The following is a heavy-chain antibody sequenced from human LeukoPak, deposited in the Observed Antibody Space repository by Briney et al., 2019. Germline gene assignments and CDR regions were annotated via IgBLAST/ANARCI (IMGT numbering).Heavy chain of an antibody. CDR3: ARSVPMAVSGLDL. J-gene: IGHJ5*02. CDR1: GFTFSDHA. V-gene: IGHV3-21*01. D-gene: IGHD5/OR15-5a*01. CDR2: INKNSRYI. Sequence: GSLRLSCATSGFTFSDHAMHWVRQAPGRGLEWISSINKNSRYIYYSDSLKGRFTISRDNAKNSLYLQINRLTTEDTAVYYCARSVPMAVSGLDLWGQGTLVTVSS.